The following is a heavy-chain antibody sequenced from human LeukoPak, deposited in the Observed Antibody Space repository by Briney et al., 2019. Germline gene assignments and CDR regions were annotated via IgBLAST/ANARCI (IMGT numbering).Heavy chain of an antibody. D-gene: IGHD3-10*01. CDR2: IYHSGST. J-gene: IGHJ4*02. CDR3: ARERGLDGSGSYYLDY. Sequence: PSETLSLTCTVSGGSISSGGYYWSWIRQPPGKGLEWIGYIYHSGSTYYNPSLKSRVTISVDRSKNQFSLKLSSVTAADTAVYYCARERGLDGSGSYYLDYWGQGTLVTVSS. V-gene: IGHV4-30-2*01. CDR1: GGSISSGGYY.